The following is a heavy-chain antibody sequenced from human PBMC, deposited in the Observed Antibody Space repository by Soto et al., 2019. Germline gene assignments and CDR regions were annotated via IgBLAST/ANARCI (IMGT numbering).Heavy chain of an antibody. CDR1: GFTFSSYA. Sequence: GGSLRLSCAASGFTFSSYAMSWVRQVPGEGLVWVSRMSGDGKTISYADSVKGRFTISRDNAKNTLYLQMNSLRVEDTAVYYCARNYVPGIAGFDPWGQGTLVTVSS. D-gene: IGHD3-10*02. CDR2: MSGDGKTI. J-gene: IGHJ5*02. CDR3: ARNYVPGIAGFDP. V-gene: IGHV3-74*01.